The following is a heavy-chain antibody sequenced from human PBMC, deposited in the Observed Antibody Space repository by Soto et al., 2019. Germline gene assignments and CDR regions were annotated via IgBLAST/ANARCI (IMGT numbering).Heavy chain of an antibody. CDR3: ARRRRSRTSNFDY. CDR1: GGSISSSSYY. V-gene: IGHV4-39*01. Sequence: SETLSLTCTVSGGSISSSSYYWGWIRQPPGKGLEWIGSIYYSGSTYYNPSLKSRVTISVDTSKNQFSLKLSSVTAADTAVYYCARRRRSRTSNFDYWGQGTLVTVSS. J-gene: IGHJ4*02. CDR2: IYYSGST. D-gene: IGHD2-8*01.